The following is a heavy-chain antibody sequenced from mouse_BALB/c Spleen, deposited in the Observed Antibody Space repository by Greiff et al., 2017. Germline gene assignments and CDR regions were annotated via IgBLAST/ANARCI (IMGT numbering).Heavy chain of an antibody. V-gene: IGHV3-6*02. CDR2: ISYDGSN. D-gene: IGHD4-1*01. CDR3: ARGNWDPFYAMDY. CDR1: GYSITSGYY. J-gene: IGHJ4*01. Sequence: EVQLQESGPGLVKPSQSLSLTCSVTGYSITSGYYWNWIRQFPGNKLEWMGYISYDGSNNYNPSLKNRISITRDTSKNQFFLKLNSVTTEDTATYYCARGNWDPFYAMDYWGQGTSVTVSS.